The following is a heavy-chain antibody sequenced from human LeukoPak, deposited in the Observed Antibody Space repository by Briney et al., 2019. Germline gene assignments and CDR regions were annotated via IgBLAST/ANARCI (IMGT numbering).Heavy chain of an antibody. Sequence: SETLSLTCTVSGGSVSSGSYYWSWIRQPPGKGLEWIGYIHYSGSTNYNPSLKSRVTISVDTSKNQFSLKLSSVTAADTAVYYCAREGYSSGWYSGSNWFDPWGQGTLVTVSS. CDR2: IHYSGST. V-gene: IGHV4-61*01. CDR3: AREGYSSGWYSGSNWFDP. CDR1: GGSVSSGSYY. D-gene: IGHD6-19*01. J-gene: IGHJ5*02.